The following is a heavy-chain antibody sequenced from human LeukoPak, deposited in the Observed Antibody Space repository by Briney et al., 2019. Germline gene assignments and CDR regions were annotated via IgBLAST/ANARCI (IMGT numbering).Heavy chain of an antibody. CDR3: ATLGANNWNYNHDY. J-gene: IGHJ4*02. CDR1: GYTLTELS. Sequence: ASVKVSCKVSGYTLTELSMHWVRQAPGKGLEWMGGFDPEDGETIYAQKFQGRVTMTEDTSTDTAYMELSSLRSEDTAVYYCATLGANNWNYNHDYWGQGTLVTVSS. D-gene: IGHD1-7*01. V-gene: IGHV1-24*01. CDR2: FDPEDGET.